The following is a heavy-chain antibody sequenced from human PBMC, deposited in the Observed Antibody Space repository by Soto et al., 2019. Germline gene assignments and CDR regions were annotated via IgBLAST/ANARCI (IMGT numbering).Heavy chain of an antibody. CDR3: ANSTGTTAVGDAFAI. V-gene: IGHV3-30*18. D-gene: IGHD1-1*01. CDR2: ISYDGSQK. J-gene: IGHJ3*02. Sequence: QVQLVESGGGVVQPGRSLRLSCAASGFTFSSYGMHWVRQAPGKGREWVAVISYDGSQKYYADSVKGRFTISRDNSKNTLYLLMNSLRAEDTAVYYCANSTGTTAVGDAFAIWGKETMVTVAA. CDR1: GFTFSSYG.